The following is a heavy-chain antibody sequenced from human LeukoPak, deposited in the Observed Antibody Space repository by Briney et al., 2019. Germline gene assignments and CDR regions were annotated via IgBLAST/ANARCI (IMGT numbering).Heavy chain of an antibody. CDR1: GFTFDDYA. V-gene: IGHV3-9*03. CDR2: ISWNSGSI. D-gene: IGHD3-10*01. J-gene: IGHJ4*02. CDR3: AKDLVVRGVIISFGLDY. Sequence: QSGGSLRLSCAASGFTFDDYAMHWVRQAPGKGLEWVSGISWNSGSIGYADSVKGRFTISRDNAKNSLYLQMNSLRAEDMALYYCAKDLVVRGVIISFGLDYWDQGTLVTVSS.